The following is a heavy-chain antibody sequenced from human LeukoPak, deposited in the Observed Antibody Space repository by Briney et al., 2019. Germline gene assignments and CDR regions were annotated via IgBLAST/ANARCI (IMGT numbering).Heavy chain of an antibody. CDR1: GFTFITSG. CDR2: ISSSSSFI. V-gene: IGHV3-21*01. Sequence: GGSLRLSCAASGFTFITSGMNWVRQAPGKGLEWVSSISSSSSFIYYADSVKGRFTISRDNAKNSLYLQMNSLRADDTAVYYCARDYCTGGSCYSYFDFWGQGTLVTVSS. D-gene: IGHD2-15*01. CDR3: ARDYCTGGSCYSYFDF. J-gene: IGHJ4*02.